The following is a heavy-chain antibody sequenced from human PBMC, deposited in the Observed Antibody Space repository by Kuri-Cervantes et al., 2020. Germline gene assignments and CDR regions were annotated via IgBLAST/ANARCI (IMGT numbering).Heavy chain of an antibody. CDR3: AREWGKYYYDSSGYYIDY. CDR1: GFTFSSCA. CDR2: SSGTGGTT. J-gene: IGHJ4*02. D-gene: IGHD3-22*01. Sequence: GGFLRLSVAASGFTFSSCAMSWVRQAPGKGLEWVSVSSGTGGTTNYADSVKGRFTVSRDNSKNTLYLQMNSLRAEDTAVYHCAREWGKYYYDSSGYYIDYWGQGTLVTVSS. V-gene: IGHV3-23*01.